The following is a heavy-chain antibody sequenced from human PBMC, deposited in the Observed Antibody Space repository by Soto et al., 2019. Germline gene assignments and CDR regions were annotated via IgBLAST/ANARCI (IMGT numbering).Heavy chain of an antibody. Sequence: QVQLVESGGGVVQPGRSLRLSCAASGFTFSSYGMHWVRQAPGKGLEWVAVIWYDGSNKYYADSVKGRFTISRDNSKNTLDRQMTGLSAEDTAVYYSARDCLVVPHRVIDYWGQGTLVTVSS. CDR3: ARDCLVVPHRVIDY. J-gene: IGHJ4*02. D-gene: IGHD2-15*01. CDR2: IWYDGSNK. CDR1: GFTFSSYG. V-gene: IGHV3-33*01.